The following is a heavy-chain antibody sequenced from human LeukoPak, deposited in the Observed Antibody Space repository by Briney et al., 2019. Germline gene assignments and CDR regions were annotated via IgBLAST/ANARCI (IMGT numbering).Heavy chain of an antibody. CDR1: GYTFTSYY. D-gene: IGHD3-22*01. CDR2: INPSGGST. CDR3: ARDSGGYYDSSGYYYFDY. J-gene: IGHJ4*02. Sequence: ASVKVSCNASGYTFTSYYMHWVRQAPGQGLEWMGIINPSGGSTSYAQKFQGRVTMTRDTSTSTVYMELSSLRSEDTAVYYCARDSGGYYDSSGYYYFDYWGQGTLVTVSS. V-gene: IGHV1-46*01.